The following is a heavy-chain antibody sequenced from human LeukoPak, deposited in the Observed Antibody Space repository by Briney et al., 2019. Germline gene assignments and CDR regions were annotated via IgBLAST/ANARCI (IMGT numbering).Heavy chain of an antibody. J-gene: IGHJ4*02. CDR1: GFTFGSYA. V-gene: IGHV3-23*01. CDR3: AIMHGYYDGSGYWVQ. D-gene: IGHD3-22*01. Sequence: PGGSLRLSCAASGFTFGSYAMSWVRQAPGKGLEWVSFISPSGDRTSNADSVEGRFTISRDNPRNTLYLQMSSLRDEDTAVYYCAIMHGYYDGSGYWVQWGQGTLVTVSS. CDR2: ISPSGDRT.